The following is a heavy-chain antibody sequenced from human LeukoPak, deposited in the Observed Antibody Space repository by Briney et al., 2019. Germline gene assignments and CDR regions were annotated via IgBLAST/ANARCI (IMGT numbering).Heavy chain of an antibody. Sequence: SETLSLTCTVSGGSISSYYWSWIRQPPGKGLEWIGEINHSGSTNYDPSLKSRVTISVDTSKNQFSLKLSSVTAADTAVYYCARDARRGWFDPWGQGTLVTVSS. CDR3: ARDARRGWFDP. CDR1: GGSISSYY. D-gene: IGHD3-10*01. CDR2: INHSGST. V-gene: IGHV4-59*01. J-gene: IGHJ5*02.